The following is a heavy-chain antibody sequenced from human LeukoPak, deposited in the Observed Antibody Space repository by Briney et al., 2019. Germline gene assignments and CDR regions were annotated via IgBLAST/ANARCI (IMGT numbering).Heavy chain of an antibody. D-gene: IGHD3-10*01. CDR2: IRYDGSNK. Sequence: GGSLRLSCAASGFTFSSYGMHWVRQAPGKGLEWVAFIRYDGSNKYYADSVKGRFTISRDNSKNTLYLQMNSLRAEDTAVYYCAGTYGSGSYYNLPGYWGQGTLVTVSS. CDR1: GFTFSSYG. J-gene: IGHJ4*02. CDR3: AGTYGSGSYYNLPGY. V-gene: IGHV3-30*02.